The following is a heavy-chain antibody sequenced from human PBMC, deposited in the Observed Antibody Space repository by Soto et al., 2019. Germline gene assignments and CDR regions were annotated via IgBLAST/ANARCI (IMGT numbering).Heavy chain of an antibody. CDR2: IYYSGST. CDR1: GGSISSYY. V-gene: IGHV4-59*01. J-gene: IGHJ4*02. CDR3: ARRYAGNFDY. D-gene: IGHD2-8*01. Sequence: NPSETLSLTCTVSGGSISSYYWSWIRQPPGKGLEWIGYIYYSGSTNYNPSLKSRVTISVDTSKNQFSLKLSSVTAADTAVYYCARRYAGNFDYWGQGTLVTVSS.